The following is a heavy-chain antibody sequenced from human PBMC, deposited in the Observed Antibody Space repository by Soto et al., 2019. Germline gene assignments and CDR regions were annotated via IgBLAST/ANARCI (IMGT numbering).Heavy chain of an antibody. CDR2: ISAYNGNT. D-gene: IGHD3-16*01. CDR3: ARLDFWEEPYYSYGMDV. Sequence: ASVKVSCKASGYTFTSYGISWVRQAPGQGLEWMGWISAYNGNTNYAQKLQGRVTMTTDTSTSTAYMELRSLRSDDTAVYYCARLDFWEEPYYSYGMDVWGQGTTVTVS. V-gene: IGHV1-18*04. J-gene: IGHJ6*02. CDR1: GYTFTSYG.